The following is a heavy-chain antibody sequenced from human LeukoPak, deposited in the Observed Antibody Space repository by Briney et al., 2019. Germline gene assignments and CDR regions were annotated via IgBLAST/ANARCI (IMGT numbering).Heavy chain of an antibody. V-gene: IGHV4-4*07. CDR3: ARATWDYYDSSGSHAFDI. CDR2: FYTSGST. D-gene: IGHD3-22*01. Sequence: PSETLSLTCTVSGGSISSYYWSWIRQPAGKGLEWIGRFYTSGSTNYNPSLKSRVTMSVDTSKNQFSLKLSSVTAADTAVYYCARATWDYYDSSGSHAFDIWGQGTMVTVSS. CDR1: GGSISSYY. J-gene: IGHJ3*02.